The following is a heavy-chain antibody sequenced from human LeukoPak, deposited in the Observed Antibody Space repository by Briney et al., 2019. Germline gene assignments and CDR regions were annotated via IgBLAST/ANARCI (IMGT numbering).Heavy chain of an antibody. J-gene: IGHJ6*03. Sequence: SETLSLTCTVSGGSISSYYWSWIRQPPGKGLDWIGYIYYSGSTNYNPSLKSRVTISVDTSKNQFSLKLSPVTAADTAVYYCARERMATSYYYYYYYMDVWGKGTTVTISS. CDR1: GGSISSYY. CDR2: IYYSGST. V-gene: IGHV4-59*01. D-gene: IGHD5-24*01. CDR3: ARERMATSYYYYYYYMDV.